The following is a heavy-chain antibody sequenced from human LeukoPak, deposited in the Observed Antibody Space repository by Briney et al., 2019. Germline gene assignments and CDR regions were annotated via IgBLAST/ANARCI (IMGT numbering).Heavy chain of an antibody. CDR3: ARCSPGDSSNFYAVLQY. V-gene: IGHV1-69*06. D-gene: IGHD3-22*01. J-gene: IGHJ4*02. CDR1: GGTFSSYA. Sequence: ASVKVSCKASGGTFSSYAVSWVRLTPGQGLEWLGGIIPVFGTTTYAQKFQAKVTMTADKSTNTAYLEISSLTSDDMAVYYCARCSPGDSSNFYAVLQYWGQGTQVTVPS. CDR2: IIPVFGTT.